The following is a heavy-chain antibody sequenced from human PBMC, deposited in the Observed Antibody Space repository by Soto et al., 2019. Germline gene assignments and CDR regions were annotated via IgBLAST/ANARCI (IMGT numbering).Heavy chain of an antibody. D-gene: IGHD3-3*01. CDR3: XXXXXXXXXFWSGYYSFDS. CDR2: IYDSGSS. V-gene: IGHV4-31*03. Sequence: QVQLQESGPGLVTPSQTLSLTCTVSGGSISSGGYYWSWIRQHPGKGLEWIGYIYDSGSSYYNPSLKSRVTMSVDTSKNQFSLNLSSVTAADTAVYYCXXXXXXXXXFWSGYYSFDSWGQGT. J-gene: IGHJ4*02. CDR1: GGSISSGGYY.